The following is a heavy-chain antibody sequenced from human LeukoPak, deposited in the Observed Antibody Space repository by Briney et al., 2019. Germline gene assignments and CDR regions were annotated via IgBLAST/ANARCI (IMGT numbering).Heavy chain of an antibody. CDR2: ISSSSSYI. Sequence: KPGGSLRLSCAASGFTFSSYSMNWVSQAAGKGPEWVSSISSSSSYIYYADSVKGRFTISRDNAKNSLYLPMNSLRAEDTAVYYCARDAVSGSYDYWGQGTLVTVSS. D-gene: IGHD1-26*01. V-gene: IGHV3-21*01. CDR3: ARDAVSGSYDY. J-gene: IGHJ4*02. CDR1: GFTFSSYS.